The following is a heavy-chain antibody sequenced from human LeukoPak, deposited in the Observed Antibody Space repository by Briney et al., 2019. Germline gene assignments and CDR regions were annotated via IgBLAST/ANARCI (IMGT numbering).Heavy chain of an antibody. D-gene: IGHD1-26*01. J-gene: IGHJ5*02. CDR2: ISDTGKT. CDR1: GASLSSYY. Sequence: SQTLSLTCSVSGASLSSYYWDWLRQSPGEGLEWIGYISDTGKTDSNASLKSRVTISLDTSKNQFSLTLKSVTAADSAVYYCATGYYEPFAAWGPGILVTVSS. V-gene: IGHV4-59*01. CDR3: ATGYYEPFAA.